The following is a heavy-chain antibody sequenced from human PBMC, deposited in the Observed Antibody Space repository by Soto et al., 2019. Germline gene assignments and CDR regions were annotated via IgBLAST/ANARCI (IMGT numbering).Heavy chain of an antibody. J-gene: IGHJ4*02. CDR3: VRDPDGHIDFDY. V-gene: IGHV1-18*01. Sequence: QVQLVQSGAEVKEPGASVKISCEASGYTFTSYGISWVRQAPGQGLEWMSWISAYNGDTNYAQKVQGRVTMTTDTSTSTAFMELRSLRFDDTAVYYCVRDPDGHIDFDYWGQGTLVTVSS. CDR2: ISAYNGDT. CDR1: GYTFTSYG.